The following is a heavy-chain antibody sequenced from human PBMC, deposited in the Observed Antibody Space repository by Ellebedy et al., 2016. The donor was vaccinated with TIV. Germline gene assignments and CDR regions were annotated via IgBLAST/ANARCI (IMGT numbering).Heavy chain of an antibody. CDR3: ARRNCGGDCYGMDV. V-gene: IGHV4-34*10. CDR1: GGSFSGYY. Sequence: SETLSLTCAVSGGSFSGYYWTWIRQPPGEGLQWIGEINHGGSTNYEPSLKSRVSMSVDTSKNQFSLKLNSVTAADTARYYCARRNCGGDCYGMDVWGQGTTVTVSS. J-gene: IGHJ6*02. CDR2: INHGGST. D-gene: IGHD2-21*02.